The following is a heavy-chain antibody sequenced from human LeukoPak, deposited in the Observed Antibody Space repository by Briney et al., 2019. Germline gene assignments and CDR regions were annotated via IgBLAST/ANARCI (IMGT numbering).Heavy chain of an antibody. CDR2: IYRGGST. V-gene: IGHV3-53*01. CDR3: ARSPDYGDPYWYFDL. J-gene: IGHJ2*01. CDR1: GFTVSSNY. D-gene: IGHD4-17*01. Sequence: GGSLRLSCAASGFTVSSNYMSWVRQAPGKGLEWVSVIYRGGSTHYAGSVEGRFTISRDKSRNTVYLQLNSLRAEDTAVYYCARSPDYGDPYWYFDLWGRGTLVTVSS.